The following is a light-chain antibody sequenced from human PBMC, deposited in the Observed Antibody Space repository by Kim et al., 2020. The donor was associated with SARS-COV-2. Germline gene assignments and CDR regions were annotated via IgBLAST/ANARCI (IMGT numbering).Light chain of an antibody. Sequence: EIVMTQSPASLSVSPGERATLSCRASRSVGSNLAWFQQKPGQPPRLLIYGASSRATGVPARFSGSGSGTEFTLTIYSLQSEDFAVYYCQHHIGWPRTFGQGTKVDIK. CDR1: RSVGSN. V-gene: IGKV3-15*01. CDR2: GAS. CDR3: QHHIGWPRT. J-gene: IGKJ1*01.